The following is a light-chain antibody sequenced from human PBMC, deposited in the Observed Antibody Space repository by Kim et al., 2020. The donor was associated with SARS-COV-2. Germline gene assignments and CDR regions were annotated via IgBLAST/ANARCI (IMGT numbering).Light chain of an antibody. CDR2: GNN. Sequence: QSVLTQPPSASGAPGQRVTISCTGSYSNIGAGHDVHWYQQLPGTAPKLLIFGNNNRPSGVSDRFSASKSATSASLAITGLQAEDEADYYCQSYDNSLGGPRVFGTGTKVTVL. J-gene: IGLJ1*01. CDR1: YSNIGAGHD. V-gene: IGLV1-40*01. CDR3: QSYDNSLGGPRV.